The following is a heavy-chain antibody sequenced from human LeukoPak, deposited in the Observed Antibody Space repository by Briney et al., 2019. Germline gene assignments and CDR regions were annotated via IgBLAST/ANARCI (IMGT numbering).Heavy chain of an antibody. CDR3: ARDLKYCSSTSCSNSWGFDAFDI. V-gene: IGHV4-4*07. D-gene: IGHD2-2*01. Sequence: SETLSLTCTVSGGSISSYYWSWIRQPAGKGLEWIGRIYTSGSTNYNSSLKSRVTMSVDTSKNQFSLKLSSVTAADTAVYYCARDLKYCSSTSCSNSWGFDAFDIWGQGTMVTVSS. J-gene: IGHJ3*02. CDR2: IYTSGST. CDR1: GGSISSYY.